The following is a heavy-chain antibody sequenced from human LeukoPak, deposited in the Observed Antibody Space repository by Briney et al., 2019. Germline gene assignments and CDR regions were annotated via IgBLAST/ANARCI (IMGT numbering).Heavy chain of an antibody. J-gene: IGHJ6*02. CDR1: GGSISSYY. CDR3: ARGGVGGTAASYYYYYGMDV. D-gene: IGHD2-8*02. CDR2: IYYSGST. V-gene: IGHV4-59*01. Sequence: SETLSLTCTVSGGSISSYYWSWIRQPPGKGLEWIGYIYYSGSTNYNPSLKSRVTISVDTSKNQFSPKLSSVTAADTAVYYCARGGVGGTAASYYYYYGMDVWGQGTTVTVSS.